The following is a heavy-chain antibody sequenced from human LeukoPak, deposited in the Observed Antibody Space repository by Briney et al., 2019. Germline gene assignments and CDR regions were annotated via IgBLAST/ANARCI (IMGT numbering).Heavy chain of an antibody. CDR2: IKSKNNGGTT. CDR1: GLTFSNTW. V-gene: IGHV3-15*01. D-gene: IGHD3-16*01. Sequence: PGGPLRLSCAVSGLTFSNTWLSWVRQAPGKGLEWLGRIKSKNNGGTTDYAAPVRGRFTISRDDSKNTLYLQMNSLKTEDTGLYYCSTDSLVLNYWGQGTLVTVSS. CDR3: STDSLVLNY. J-gene: IGHJ4*02.